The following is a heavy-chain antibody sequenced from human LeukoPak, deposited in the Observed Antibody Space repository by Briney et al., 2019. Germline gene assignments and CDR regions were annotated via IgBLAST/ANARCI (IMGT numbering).Heavy chain of an antibody. CDR1: GFTFSSYA. D-gene: IGHD2-15*01. Sequence: PGGSLRLSCAASGFTFSSYAMSWVRQAPGKGLEWVSAISGSGGSTYYADSVKGRFTISRDNSKNTLYLQMNSLRAEDTAVYYCARESGVVVAATLDYWGQGTLVTVSS. V-gene: IGHV3-23*01. CDR2: ISGSGGST. CDR3: ARESGVVVAATLDY. J-gene: IGHJ4*02.